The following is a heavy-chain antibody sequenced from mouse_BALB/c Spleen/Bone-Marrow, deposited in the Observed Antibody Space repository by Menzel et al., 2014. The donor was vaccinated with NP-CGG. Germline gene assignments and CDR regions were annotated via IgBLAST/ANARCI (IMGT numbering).Heavy chain of an antibody. V-gene: IGHV2-2*02. CDR3: ARNLLLRRAMDY. Sequence: QVQLQQSGPGLVQPSQSLSITCTVSGFSLTSYGVHWVRQSPGKGLEWLGVIWSGGSTDYNAAFISRLSISKDNSKSQVSFKMNSLQANDTAIYYCARNLLLRRAMDYWGQGTSVTVSS. D-gene: IGHD1-1*01. CDR1: GFSLTSYG. CDR2: IWSGGST. J-gene: IGHJ4*01.